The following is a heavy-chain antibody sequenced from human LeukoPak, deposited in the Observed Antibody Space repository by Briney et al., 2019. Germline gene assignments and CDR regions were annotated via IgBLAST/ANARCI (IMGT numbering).Heavy chain of an antibody. V-gene: IGHV4-39*01. Sequence: PSETLSLTRTVSGASFSDTTYYWAWIRQPPGKGLEWIGSIYFSETKYNPSLKSRITISGDTSKNQFSLKLSSVTAADTAVYYCASPSKLVISRGGFDIWGQGTMVTVSA. CDR2: IYFSET. CDR3: ASPSKLVISRGGFDI. J-gene: IGHJ3*02. D-gene: IGHD3-22*01. CDR1: GASFSDTTYY.